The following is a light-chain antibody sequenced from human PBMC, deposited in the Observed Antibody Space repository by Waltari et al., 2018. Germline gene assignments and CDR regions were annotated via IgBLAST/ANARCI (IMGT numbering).Light chain of an antibody. V-gene: IGKV3-15*01. CDR1: QSVSSN. Sequence: EILMTQSPATLSVSPGERATLSCRASQSVSSNLAWYQQKPGQAPRLLIFGASTRATGIPARFSGSGSGTEFTLTISSLLSEDFAVYYCQHYNSSPRTFGQGTNVEIK. J-gene: IGKJ1*01. CDR2: GAS. CDR3: QHYNSSPRT.